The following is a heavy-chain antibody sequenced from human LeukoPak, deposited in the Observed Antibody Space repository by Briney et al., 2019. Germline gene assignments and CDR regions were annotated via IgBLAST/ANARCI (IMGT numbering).Heavy chain of an antibody. Sequence: SETLSLTCTVSGYSISSGFYWGWIRQPPGKGLEWIGVISHSESTDYNPSLKSRVTISVDTSKNQFSLKLNSVTAADTAVYYCARAPMVRGDPSYMDVWGKGTTVTISS. CDR3: ARAPMVRGDPSYMDV. V-gene: IGHV4-38-2*02. J-gene: IGHJ6*03. D-gene: IGHD3-10*01. CDR2: ISHSEST. CDR1: GYSISSGFY.